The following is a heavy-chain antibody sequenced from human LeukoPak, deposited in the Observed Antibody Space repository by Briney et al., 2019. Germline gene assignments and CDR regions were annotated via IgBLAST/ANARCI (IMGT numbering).Heavy chain of an antibody. Sequence: PGGSLRLSCAASGFTFSSYAMHWVRQAPGKGLEWVAAISCDGSNKYSADSVKGRFTISRDNSKNTLYLQMNSLRADDTAVYYCAGVDAAMPDAFDIWGQGTTVTVSS. D-gene: IGHD5-18*01. J-gene: IGHJ3*02. CDR1: GFTFSSYA. CDR2: ISCDGSNK. V-gene: IGHV3-30*04. CDR3: AGVDAAMPDAFDI.